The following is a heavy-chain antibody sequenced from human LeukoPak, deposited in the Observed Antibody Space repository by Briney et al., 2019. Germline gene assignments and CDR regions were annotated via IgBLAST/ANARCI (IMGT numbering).Heavy chain of an antibody. V-gene: IGHV4-4*02. D-gene: IGHD3-3*01. CDR1: GGSVTSTNW. J-gene: IGHJ4*02. CDR2: VHLDGRA. CDR3: AREGGFYRPLDY. Sequence: PSETLSLTCGVSGGSVTSTNWWPWVRQPPGKGLEWIGEVHLDGRANYNPSLKSRLTMSVDLSENHISLKLTSVTAADTAVYYCAREGGFYRPLDYSGQGTLVTVSS.